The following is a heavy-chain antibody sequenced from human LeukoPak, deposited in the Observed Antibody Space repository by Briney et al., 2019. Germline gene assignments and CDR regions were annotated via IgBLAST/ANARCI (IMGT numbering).Heavy chain of an antibody. CDR1: GGSISSSSYY. V-gene: IGHV4-39*01. J-gene: IGHJ6*02. CDR2: IYYSGST. CDR3: ASPYSSSWYGYYYYGMDV. D-gene: IGHD6-13*01. Sequence: SETLSLTCTVSGGSISSSSYYWGWIRQPPGKGLEWIGSIYYSGSTYYNPSLKSRVTISVDTSKNQFSLKLSSVTAADTAVYYCASPYSSSWYGYYYYGMDVWGQGTTVTVSS.